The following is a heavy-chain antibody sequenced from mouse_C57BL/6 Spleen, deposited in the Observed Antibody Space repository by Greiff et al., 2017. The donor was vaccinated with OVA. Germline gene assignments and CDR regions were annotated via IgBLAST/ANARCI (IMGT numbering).Heavy chain of an antibody. CDR2: INPYNGGT. CDR1: GYTFTDYY. Sequence: VQLKQSGPVLVKPGASVKMSCKASGYTFTDYYMNWVKQSHGKSLEWIGVINPYNGGTSYNQKFKGKATLTVDQSSSTAYMELNSLTSEDSAVYYCARDWDAMDYWGQGTSVTVSS. CDR3: ARDWDAMDY. J-gene: IGHJ4*01. D-gene: IGHD4-1*01. V-gene: IGHV1-19*01.